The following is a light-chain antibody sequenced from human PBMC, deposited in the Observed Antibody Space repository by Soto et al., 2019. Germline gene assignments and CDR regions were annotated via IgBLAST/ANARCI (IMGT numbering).Light chain of an antibody. Sequence: SYELTQPPSVSVAPGKTARITCGGNNIGSKSVHWYQQKPGQAPVLVIYYDSDRPSRIPERFSGSNSGNTATLTISRVEAGDEAVYYCQVLDSSNDHRVVFGGGTKLTVL. V-gene: IGLV3-21*04. CDR2: YDS. CDR3: QVLDSSNDHRVV. CDR1: NIGSKS. J-gene: IGLJ2*01.